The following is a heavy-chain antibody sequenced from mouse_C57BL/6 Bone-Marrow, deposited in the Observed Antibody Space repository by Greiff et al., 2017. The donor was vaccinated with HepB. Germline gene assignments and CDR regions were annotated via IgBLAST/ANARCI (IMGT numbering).Heavy chain of an antibody. J-gene: IGHJ2*01. V-gene: IGHV6-6*01. Sequence: EVMLVESGGGLVQPGGSMKLSCAASGFTFSDAWMDWVRQSPERGLEWVAEIRNKANNNATYYAESVKGRFTISRDASKSSVYLQMNSLRAEDTGIYYCTRGVRYFDYWGQGTTLTVSS. D-gene: IGHD2-13*01. CDR3: TRGVRYFDY. CDR2: IRNKANNNAT. CDR1: GFTFSDAW.